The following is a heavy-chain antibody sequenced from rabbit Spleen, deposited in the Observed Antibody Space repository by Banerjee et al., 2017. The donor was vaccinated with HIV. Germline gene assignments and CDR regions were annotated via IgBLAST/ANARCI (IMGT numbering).Heavy chain of an antibody. D-gene: IGHD4-1*01. V-gene: IGHV1S45*01. CDR1: GFDFSNKAV. J-gene: IGHJ4*01. CDR3: ARDLAGAIGWNFYL. Sequence: QEQLVESGGGLVKPEGSLKLSCTASGFDFSNKAVMCWVRQAPGKGLEWIACINAATAKPVYATWAKGRFTISRTSSTTVTLQMTSLTAADTATYFCARDLAGAIGWNFYLWGQGTLVTVS. CDR2: INAATAKP.